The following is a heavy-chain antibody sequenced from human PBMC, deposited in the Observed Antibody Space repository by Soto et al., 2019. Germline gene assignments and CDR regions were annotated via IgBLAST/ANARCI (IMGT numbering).Heavy chain of an antibody. J-gene: IGHJ4*02. CDR1: GFSLSTSGVS. Sequence: QITLKESGPTLVKPTQTLTLTCTFSGFSLSTSGVSVGWIRQPPGKALEWLAVIYWDDTKHSSPSPKSRLTITKDTSKNQVVLTITNMDPVDTATYYCAHRRVYSGFDYWGQGTLVTVSS. CDR3: AHRRVYSGFDY. CDR2: IYWDDTK. V-gene: IGHV2-5*02. D-gene: IGHD5-12*01.